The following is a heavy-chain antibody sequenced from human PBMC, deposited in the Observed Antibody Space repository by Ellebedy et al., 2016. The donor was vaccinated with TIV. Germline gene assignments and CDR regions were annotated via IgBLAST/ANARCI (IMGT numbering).Heavy chain of an antibody. J-gene: IGHJ4*02. Sequence: PGGSLRLSCTASGFTFSNNAMSWVRQAPGKGLEWTSAITNSGISTYYADSVKGRFTISRDNSKNTLYLQVDSLRPEDTAVYYCSSSRYHYYVGNTIFAYWGQGTLVTVSS. CDR3: SSSRYHYYVGNTIFAY. CDR1: GFTFSNNA. D-gene: IGHD3-10*02. CDR2: ITNSGIST. V-gene: IGHV3-23*01.